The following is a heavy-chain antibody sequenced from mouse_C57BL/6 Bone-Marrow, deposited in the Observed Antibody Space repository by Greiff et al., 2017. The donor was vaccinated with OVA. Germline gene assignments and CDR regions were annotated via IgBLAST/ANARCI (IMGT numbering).Heavy chain of an antibody. CDR1: GYTFTSYW. J-gene: IGHJ1*03. D-gene: IGHD2-3*01. Sequence: VQLQQPGAELVKPGASVKLSCKASGYTFTSYWMHWVKQRPGQGLEWIGMIHPTSGSTNYNEKFKSKATLTVDKSSSTAYMQLSSLTSEDAAVYYCARSRVWLLRYFDVWGTGTTVTVSS. CDR3: ARSRVWLLRYFDV. V-gene: IGHV1-64*01. CDR2: IHPTSGST.